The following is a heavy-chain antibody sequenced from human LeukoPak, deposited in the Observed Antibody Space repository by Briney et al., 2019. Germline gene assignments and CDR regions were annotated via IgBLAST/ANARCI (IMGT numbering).Heavy chain of an antibody. CDR3: ARGRIAARKFDY. J-gene: IGHJ4*02. V-gene: IGHV4-34*01. D-gene: IGHD6-6*01. CDR1: GGPFSGYY. Sequence: SETLSLTCAVYGGPFSGYYWSWIRQPPGKGLEWIGEINHSGSTNYNPSLKSRVTISVDTSKNQFSLKLSSVTAADTAVYYCARGRIAARKFDYWGQGTLVTVSS. CDR2: INHSGST.